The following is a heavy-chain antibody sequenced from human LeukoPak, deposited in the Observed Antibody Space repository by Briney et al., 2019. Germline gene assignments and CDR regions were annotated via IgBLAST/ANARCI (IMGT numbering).Heavy chain of an antibody. CDR1: GFTFSSYA. Sequence: GGSLRLSCAASGFTFSSYAMSWVRQAPGKGLEWVSAISGSGGSTYYADSVKGRFTISRDNSKNTLYLQMNSLRAEDAAVYYCARQLGYCSDGSCYFDYWGQGTLVAVSS. J-gene: IGHJ4*02. D-gene: IGHD2-15*01. CDR3: ARQLGYCSDGSCYFDY. CDR2: ISGSGGST. V-gene: IGHV3-23*01.